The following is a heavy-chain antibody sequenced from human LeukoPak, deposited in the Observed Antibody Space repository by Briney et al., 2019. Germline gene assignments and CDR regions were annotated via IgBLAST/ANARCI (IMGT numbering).Heavy chain of an antibody. Sequence: PSETLSLTCTVSGDSISGYYWSWIRQPPGKGLEWIGYIHYSGSTNYNHPSLKSRVAISADTPKNQFSLKLSSVTAADTAVYYCARLYYDILTFDYWGQGTLVTVSS. CDR3: ARLYYDILTFDY. CDR1: GDSISGYY. D-gene: IGHD3-9*01. CDR2: IHYSGST. J-gene: IGHJ4*02. V-gene: IGHV4-59*01.